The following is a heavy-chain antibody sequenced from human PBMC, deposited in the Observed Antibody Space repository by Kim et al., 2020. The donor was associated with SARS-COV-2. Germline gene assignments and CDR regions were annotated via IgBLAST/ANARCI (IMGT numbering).Heavy chain of an antibody. D-gene: IGHD5-18*01. CDR2: IYYSGST. CDR3: ARARGYSYGHFDY. Sequence: SETLSLTCTVSGGSISSYYWSWIRQPPGKGLEWIGYIYYSGSTNYNPSLKSRVTISVDTSKNQFSLKLSSVTAADTAVYYCARARGYSYGHFDYWGQGTLVTVSS. CDR1: GGSISSYY. J-gene: IGHJ4*02. V-gene: IGHV4-59*13.